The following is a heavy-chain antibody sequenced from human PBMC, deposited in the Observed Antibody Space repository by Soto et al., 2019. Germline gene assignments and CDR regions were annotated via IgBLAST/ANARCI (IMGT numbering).Heavy chain of an antibody. Sequence: GESLKISCQCSGYSFTIYWISWVRQMPGKGLEWLGRIDPSDSYTNYSPSFQGHVTISADKSISTAYLQWSSLKASETAMYYCAIPVIEAAGTSLGPYEAFDIWGQVTMVTVSS. J-gene: IGHJ3*02. CDR2: IDPSDSYT. CDR3: AIPVIEAAGTSLGPYEAFDI. CDR1: GYSFTIYW. D-gene: IGHD6-13*01. V-gene: IGHV5-10-1*01.